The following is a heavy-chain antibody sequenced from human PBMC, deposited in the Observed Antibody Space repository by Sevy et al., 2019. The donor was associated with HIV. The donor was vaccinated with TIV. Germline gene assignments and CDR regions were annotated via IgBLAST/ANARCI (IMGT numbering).Heavy chain of an antibody. CDR3: AKGAGQYFFDY. Sequence: GGSLRLSCAASGFSFSSYVMHWVRQAPGKGLEWVAVIWYDGSGKYYSDSVKGRFTISRDNSKNTLFLQMNSLRVEDTAIYYCAKGAGQYFFDYWGQGALVTVSS. V-gene: IGHV3-33*06. J-gene: IGHJ4*02. CDR1: GFSFSSYV. D-gene: IGHD1-26*01. CDR2: IWYDGSGK.